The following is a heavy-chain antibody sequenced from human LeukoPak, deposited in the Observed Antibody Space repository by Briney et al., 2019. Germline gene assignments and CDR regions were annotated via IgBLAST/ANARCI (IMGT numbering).Heavy chain of an antibody. Sequence: PGGSLRLSCAASGFTFSSYAMSWVRQAPGKGLEWVSGISGSGGSTFYADSVKGRFTISRDNSKNTLYLQMNSLRAEDTAVYYCAKDAIAAAGTAWFDPWGQGTLVIVSS. CDR1: GFTFSSYA. D-gene: IGHD6-13*01. CDR2: ISGSGGST. V-gene: IGHV3-23*01. CDR3: AKDAIAAAGTAWFDP. J-gene: IGHJ5*02.